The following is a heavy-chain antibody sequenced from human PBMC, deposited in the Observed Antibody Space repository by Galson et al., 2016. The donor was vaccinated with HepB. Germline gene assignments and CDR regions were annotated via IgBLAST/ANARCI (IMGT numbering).Heavy chain of an antibody. D-gene: IGHD3-22*01. CDR2: INPNTGGT. V-gene: IGHV1-2*02. CDR3: ASRAGDYYDNSGYYYYYNYGMDV. J-gene: IGHJ6*02. CDR1: GYTFANYY. Sequence: SVKVSCKASGYTFANYYMHWVRQAPGQGLEWMGWINPNTGGTNYAQDFQGRVTMTRDTSIRTSSLELRRLISDDTAVYYCASRAGDYYDNSGYYYYYNYGMDVWGQGTTVTVSS.